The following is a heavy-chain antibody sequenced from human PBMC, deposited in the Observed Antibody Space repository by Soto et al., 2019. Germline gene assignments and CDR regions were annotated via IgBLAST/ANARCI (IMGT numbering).Heavy chain of an antibody. CDR3: ARAPLNYDSSGYHFDY. J-gene: IGHJ4*02. CDR1: GFTFITYS. V-gene: IGHV3-48*01. CDR2: ISRSNSTI. D-gene: IGHD3-22*01. Sequence: PGGSLRLSCAASGFTFITYSMNWVRQAPGKGLEWVSYISRSNSTIHYADSVKGRFTISRDNAKNSLYLQMNSLRAEDTAVYYCARAPLNYDSSGYHFDYWGQGTLVTVSS.